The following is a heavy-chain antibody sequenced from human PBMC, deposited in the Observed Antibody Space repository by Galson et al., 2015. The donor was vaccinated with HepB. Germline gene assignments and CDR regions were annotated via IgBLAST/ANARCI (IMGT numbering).Heavy chain of an antibody. CDR3: ARSPLRFLDWLPYYDYYSMDL. Sequence: PVKDYCKASGYTFTDYVVNWVRQAPGQGLEWMGWMKTNTGKPTYAPGFAARFVFFLDTSVTTAYLQISSLETADTAVYYCARSPLRFLDWLPYYDYYSMDLWGDGTTVTVSS. D-gene: IGHD3-3*01. CDR1: GYTFTDYV. CDR2: MKTNTGKP. J-gene: IGHJ6*03. V-gene: IGHV7-4-1*02.